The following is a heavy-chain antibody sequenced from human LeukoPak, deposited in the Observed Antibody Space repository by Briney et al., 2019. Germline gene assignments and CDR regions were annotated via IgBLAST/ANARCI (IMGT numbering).Heavy chain of an antibody. CDR3: ATDPGASRRVEQC. V-gene: IGHV1-24*01. CDR1: GYTLTELS. D-gene: IGHD6-19*01. J-gene: IGHJ4*02. Sequence: ASVKVSCKVSGYTLTELSMYWVRQAPGKGLEWMGGFDPEDGETIYAQKFQGRVTMTEDTSTDTAYMELSSLRSEDTAVYYCATDPGASRRVEQCWGQGTLVTVSS. CDR2: FDPEDGET.